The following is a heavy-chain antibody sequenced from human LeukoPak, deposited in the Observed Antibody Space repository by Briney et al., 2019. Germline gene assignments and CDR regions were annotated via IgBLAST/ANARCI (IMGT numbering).Heavy chain of an antibody. CDR2: INPSGGST. D-gene: IGHD3-22*01. CDR3: TRDGTHYYDSSGYSGYFDY. CDR1: GYTFTSYY. J-gene: IGHJ4*02. V-gene: IGHV1-46*01. Sequence: GVSVKVSCKASGYTFTSYYMHWVRQAPGQGLEWMGIINPSGGSTSYAQKFQGRVTMTRDTSTSTVYMELSSLRSEDTAVYYCTRDGTHYYDSSGYSGYFDYWGQGTLVTVSS.